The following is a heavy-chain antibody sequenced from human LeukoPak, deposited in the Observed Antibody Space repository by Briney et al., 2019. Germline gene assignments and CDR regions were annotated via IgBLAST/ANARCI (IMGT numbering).Heavy chain of an antibody. CDR2: IHYSGST. CDR1: GDSISGSY. J-gene: IGHJ3*02. V-gene: IGHV4-59*08. Sequence: SETLSLTCTVSGDSISGSYWTWIRQPPGKGLEWIGYIHYSGSTNYNPSLKSRVTISLTTSKNQFSLNLSSVTAADTAVYYCARQSYYGSGRWDDAFDIWGQGTMVTVSS. D-gene: IGHD3-10*01. CDR3: ARQSYYGSGRWDDAFDI.